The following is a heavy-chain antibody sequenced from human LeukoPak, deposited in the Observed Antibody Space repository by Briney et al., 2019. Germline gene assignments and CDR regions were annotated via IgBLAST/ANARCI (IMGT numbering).Heavy chain of an antibody. V-gene: IGHV1-2*02. CDR3: ARDGRLRNGYDNFYI. CDR1: GYTFSGFY. Sequence: ASVKVSCKASGYTFSGFYINWVRQAPGQGLEWMGWINPKNGDTHYAQDFLGRVTMTRDTSISTAYMELSRLTSDHTAVYYCARDGRLRNGYDNFYIWGQGTLVTVSS. D-gene: IGHD5-18*01. CDR2: INPKNGDT. J-gene: IGHJ4*02.